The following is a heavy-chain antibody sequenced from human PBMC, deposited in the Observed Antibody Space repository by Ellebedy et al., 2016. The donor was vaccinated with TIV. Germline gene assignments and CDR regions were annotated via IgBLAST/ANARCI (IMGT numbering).Heavy chain of an antibody. J-gene: IGHJ5*02. CDR3: ARDSSALYGGYDWFDH. D-gene: IGHD5-12*01. Sequence: SETLSLTCTVSGGSISSYYWSWIRQPAGKGLEWIGRIYTSGSTNYNPSLKSRVTISVDTSKNQFSLKLSSVTAADTAVYYCARDSSALYGGYDWFDHWGQGTLVTVSS. CDR1: GGSISSYY. V-gene: IGHV4-4*07. CDR2: IYTSGST.